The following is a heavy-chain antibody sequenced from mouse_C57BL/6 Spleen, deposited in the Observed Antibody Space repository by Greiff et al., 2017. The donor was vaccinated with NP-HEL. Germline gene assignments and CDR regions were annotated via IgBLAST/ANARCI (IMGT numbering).Heavy chain of an antibody. J-gene: IGHJ4*01. CDR3: ASPAHALDAMDY. Sequence: QVQLQQSGAELARPGASVRLSCTASGYTFTSFGISWVKQRTGPGLGWIGEVHPRSGNAYYNEKFKGKAPLTADKSSRIAHMELRSLTSEDAAVYCGASPAHALDAMDYWGQGTSVTVSS. V-gene: IGHV1-81*01. CDR2: VHPRSGNA. D-gene: IGHD1-3*01. CDR1: GYTFTSFG.